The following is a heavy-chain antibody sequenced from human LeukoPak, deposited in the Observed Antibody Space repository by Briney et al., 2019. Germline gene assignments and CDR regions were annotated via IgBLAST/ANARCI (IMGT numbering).Heavy chain of an antibody. D-gene: IGHD6-19*01. J-gene: IGHJ4*02. CDR3: ARGQGRSGWYGLSSY. CDR1: GYTSTSYD. CDR2: MNPNSGNT. Sequence: ASVKVSCKASGYTSTSYDINWVRQATGQGLEWMGWMNPNSGNTGYAQKFQGRVTITRNTSISTAYMELSSLRSEDTAVYYCARGQGRSGWYGLSSYWGQGTLVTVSS. V-gene: IGHV1-8*03.